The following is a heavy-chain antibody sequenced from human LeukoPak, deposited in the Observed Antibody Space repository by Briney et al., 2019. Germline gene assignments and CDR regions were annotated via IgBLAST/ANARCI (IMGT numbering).Heavy chain of an antibody. V-gene: IGHV1-24*01. CDR3: ARGHYYVDTAMVNYNWFDP. CDR2: FDPEDGET. CDR1: GYTLTELS. J-gene: IGHJ5*02. D-gene: IGHD5-18*01. Sequence: GASVKVSCKVSGYTLTELSMHWVRQAPGKGLEWMGGFDPEDGETIYAQKFQGRVTMTEDTSTDTAYMELSSLRSEDTAVYYCARGHYYVDTAMVNYNWFDPWGQGTLVTVSS.